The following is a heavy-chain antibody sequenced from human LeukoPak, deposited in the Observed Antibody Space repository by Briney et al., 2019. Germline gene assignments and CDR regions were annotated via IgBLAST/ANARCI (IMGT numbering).Heavy chain of an antibody. CDR2: ISSSSSYI. V-gene: IGHV3-21*01. CDR1: GFTFSSYS. Sequence: GGSLRLSCAASGFTFSSYSMNWVRQAPGKGLEWVSSISSSSSYIYYADSVKGRFTISRDNAKNSLYLQMNSLRAEDTAVYYCARDSDYYDSSGYHGDYWGQGTLVTVSS. J-gene: IGHJ4*02. D-gene: IGHD3-22*01. CDR3: ARDSDYYDSSGYHGDY.